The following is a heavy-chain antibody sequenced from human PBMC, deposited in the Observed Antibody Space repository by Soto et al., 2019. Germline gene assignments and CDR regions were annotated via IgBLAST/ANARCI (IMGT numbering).Heavy chain of an antibody. Sequence: QVQLVQSGAEVKKPGSSVKVSCKASGGTFSTYTIIWVRQAPGQGLEWMGRIIPMLNITNTAQSFQDRVTIIADKSTSTAYLELSTLRSGDTAMYFGTLGSWSAETFDIWGRGTMVTVSS. CDR3: TLGSWSAETFDI. V-gene: IGHV1-69*02. D-gene: IGHD6-13*01. J-gene: IGHJ3*02. CDR1: GGTFSTYT. CDR2: IIPMLNIT.